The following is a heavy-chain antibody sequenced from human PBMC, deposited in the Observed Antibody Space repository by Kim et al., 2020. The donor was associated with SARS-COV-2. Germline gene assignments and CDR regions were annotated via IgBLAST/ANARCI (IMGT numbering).Heavy chain of an antibody. J-gene: IGHJ4*02. V-gene: IGHV3-23*01. Sequence: NADPVKGRFTISRDNSKNTLYLQMSSLRAEDTAVYYCAKVLLYGSGSLDYWGQGTLVTVSS. CDR3: AKVLLYGSGSLDY. D-gene: IGHD3-10*01.